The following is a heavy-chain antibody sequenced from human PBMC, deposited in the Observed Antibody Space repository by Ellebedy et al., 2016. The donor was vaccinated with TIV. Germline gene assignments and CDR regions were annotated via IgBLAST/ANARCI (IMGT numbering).Heavy chain of an antibody. V-gene: IGHV4-61*01. CDR1: GGSVSSGSYY. J-gene: IGHJ4*02. CDR3: ARGWYSRGLTGDD. Sequence: MPSETLSLTCTVSGGSVSSGSYYWSWIRQPPGKGLEWIGYIYYIGSTNYNPSLKSRVTISVDTSKNQFSLKLSSVTAADTAVYYCARGWYSRGLTGDDWGRGTLVTVSS. D-gene: IGHD6-19*01. CDR2: IYYIGST.